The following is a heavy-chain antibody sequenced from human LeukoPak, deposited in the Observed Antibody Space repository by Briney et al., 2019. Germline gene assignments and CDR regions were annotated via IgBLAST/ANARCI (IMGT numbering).Heavy chain of an antibody. Sequence: GGSLRLSCAASGFTFSSYAMSWVRQAPGKGLEWVSAISGSGGSTYYADSVKGRFTISRDNSKNTLYLQMNSLRAEDTAVYYCADYSYGSDAFDYWGQGTLVTVSS. V-gene: IGHV3-23*01. D-gene: IGHD5-18*01. CDR1: GFTFSSYA. J-gene: IGHJ4*02. CDR3: ADYSYGSDAFDY. CDR2: ISGSGGST.